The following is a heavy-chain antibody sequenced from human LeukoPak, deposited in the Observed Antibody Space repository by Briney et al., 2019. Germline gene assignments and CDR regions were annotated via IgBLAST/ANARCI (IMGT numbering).Heavy chain of an antibody. CDR2: IIPIFGTA. CDR1: GGTFSSYA. Sequence: SVKVSCKASGGTFSSYAISWVRQAPGQGLEWMGGIIPIFGTANYAQKFQGRVTITTDESTSTAYMELSSLRSEDTAVYYCAGIYGSGSYYNGFDPWGQGTLVTVSS. V-gene: IGHV1-69*05. J-gene: IGHJ5*02. D-gene: IGHD3-10*01. CDR3: AGIYGSGSYYNGFDP.